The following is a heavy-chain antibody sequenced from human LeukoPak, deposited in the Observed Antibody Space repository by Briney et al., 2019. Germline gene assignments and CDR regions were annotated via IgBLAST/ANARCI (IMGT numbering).Heavy chain of an antibody. CDR2: IIPIFGTA. Sequence: SVKVSCKASGGTFSSYAISWVRQAPGQGLEWMGGIIPIFGTANYAQKSQGRVTITADESTSTAYMELSSLRSEDTAVYYCARDGEMATIYDYWGQGTLVTVSS. CDR1: GGTFSSYA. V-gene: IGHV1-69*13. J-gene: IGHJ4*02. CDR3: ARDGEMATIYDY. D-gene: IGHD5-24*01.